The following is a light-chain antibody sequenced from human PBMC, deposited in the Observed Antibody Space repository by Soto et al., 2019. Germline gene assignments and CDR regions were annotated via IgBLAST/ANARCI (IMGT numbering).Light chain of an antibody. J-gene: IGKJ1*01. CDR1: QSLNNW. Sequence: DIQVTQSARTLSASNRDRVTITCRASQSLNNWLAWYQQKPGKAPKLLIYKASYLESGVPSRFSGSGSGTEFTLTISSLQPDDFATYYCQQYNSFSWTFGQGTKVDIK. CDR3: QQYNSFSWT. V-gene: IGKV1-5*03. CDR2: KAS.